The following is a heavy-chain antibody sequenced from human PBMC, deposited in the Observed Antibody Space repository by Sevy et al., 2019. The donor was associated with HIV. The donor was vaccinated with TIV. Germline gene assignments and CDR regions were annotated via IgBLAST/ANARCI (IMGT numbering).Heavy chain of an antibody. CDR3: ARDEVGGSYWEFDF. CDR1: GFTFSSYS. J-gene: IGHJ4*02. Sequence: GRSLRLSCAASGFTFSSYSMNWVRQAPGKGLEWVSSISTSSSYIYYADSVKGRFTISRDNAKNSRYLQMNSLRAEDTAVDYCARDEVGGSYWEFDFWGQGTLVTVSS. V-gene: IGHV3-21*01. CDR2: ISTSSSYI. D-gene: IGHD1-26*01.